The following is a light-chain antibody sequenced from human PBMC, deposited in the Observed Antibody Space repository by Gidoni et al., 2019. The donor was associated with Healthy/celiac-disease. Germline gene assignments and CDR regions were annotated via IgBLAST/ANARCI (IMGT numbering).Light chain of an antibody. V-gene: IGKV1-5*03. CDR3: QQYNSYIFT. Sequence: PGKAPKLLIYKASSLESGVPARFSGSGSGPEFTLTISSLQPDDFATYYCQQYNSYIFTFXHXTKVXIK. J-gene: IGKJ3*01. CDR2: KAS.